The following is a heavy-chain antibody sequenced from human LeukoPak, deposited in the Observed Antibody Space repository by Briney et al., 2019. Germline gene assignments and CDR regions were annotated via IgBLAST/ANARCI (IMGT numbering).Heavy chain of an antibody. D-gene: IGHD2-2*01. Sequence: ASVKVSCKASGYTFTSYYMHWVRQAPGQGLEWMGWINPNSGGTNYAQKFQGRVTMTRDTSISTAYMELSRLRSDDTAVYYCASHDEYQLLPFDYWGQGTLVTVSS. CDR2: INPNSGGT. CDR1: GYTFTSYY. J-gene: IGHJ4*02. CDR3: ASHDEYQLLPFDY. V-gene: IGHV1-2*02.